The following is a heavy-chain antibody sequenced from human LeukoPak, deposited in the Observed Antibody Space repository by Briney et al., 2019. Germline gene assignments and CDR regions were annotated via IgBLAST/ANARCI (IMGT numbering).Heavy chain of an antibody. CDR2: INPKSGGT. D-gene: IGHD3-9*01. CDR1: GYTFTSYG. V-gene: IGHV1-2*02. Sequence: ASVKVSCKASGYTFTSYGISWVRQAPGQGLEWMGWINPKSGGTKYAQIFEGRVTMTSDTSISTSYMEPSRLRSDDTAVYFCAGTYYDILTGYYVLNYWGQGTLVTVSS. CDR3: AGTYYDILTGYYVLNY. J-gene: IGHJ4*02.